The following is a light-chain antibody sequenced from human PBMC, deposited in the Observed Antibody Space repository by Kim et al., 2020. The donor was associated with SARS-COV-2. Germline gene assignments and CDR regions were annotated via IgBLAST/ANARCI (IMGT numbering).Light chain of an antibody. CDR3: QQYNSFSGT. J-gene: IGKJ2*01. V-gene: IGKV1-5*03. CDR2: KAS. Sequence: DIQMTQSPSTLSASVGDRVTITCRASQSVNRNLAWYQQKPGKVPKVLIYKASTLKSGVPSRFSGSGSGTEFTLTISSLQPDDFATYYCQQYNSFSGTFGQGTKLEIK. CDR1: QSVNRN.